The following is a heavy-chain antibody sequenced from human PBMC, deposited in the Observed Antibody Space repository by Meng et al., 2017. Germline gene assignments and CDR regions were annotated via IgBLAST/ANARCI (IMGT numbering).Heavy chain of an antibody. CDR3: HSGWYQAGDDY. CDR2: IIPIFGTA. CDR1: GGTFSSYA. D-gene: IGHD6-19*01. V-gene: IGHV1-69*06. J-gene: IGHJ4*02. Sequence: QGGEVEAGVGVKKPGSSVMVSCKASGGTFSSYASSWVRQAPGQGLEWMGGIIPIFGTANYAQKFQGRVTITADKSTSTAYMELSSLRSEDTAVYYCHSGWYQAGDDYWGQGTLVTVSS.